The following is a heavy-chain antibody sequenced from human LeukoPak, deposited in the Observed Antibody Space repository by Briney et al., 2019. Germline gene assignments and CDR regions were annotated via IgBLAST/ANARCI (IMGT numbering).Heavy chain of an antibody. Sequence: PSETLSLTCTGSGCSISSYYWSWIRQAPGKGLEWIGNIYDRGSTKYNPSLKSRVTISVGTSKNQFSLRLSSVTAADTAVYYCARGRTFDNWGQGTLVTVSS. CDR2: IYDRGST. CDR1: GCSISSYY. V-gene: IGHV4-59*01. J-gene: IGHJ4*02. CDR3: ARGRTFDN.